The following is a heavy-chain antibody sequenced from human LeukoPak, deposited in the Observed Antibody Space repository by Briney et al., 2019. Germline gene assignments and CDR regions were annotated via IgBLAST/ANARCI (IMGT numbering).Heavy chain of an antibody. CDR2: IRVSGDST. Sequence: PGGSLRLSCAASGFTFSDYAMSWVRQAPGKGLEWVSEIRVSGDSTFYADSVKGRFTISRDNSKNTLYLQMNSLRAEDTAVYYCAKRAVAIAATSWFDYWGQGTLVTVSS. CDR3: AKRAVAIAATSWFDY. CDR1: GFTFSDYA. V-gene: IGHV3-23*01. D-gene: IGHD2-15*01. J-gene: IGHJ4*02.